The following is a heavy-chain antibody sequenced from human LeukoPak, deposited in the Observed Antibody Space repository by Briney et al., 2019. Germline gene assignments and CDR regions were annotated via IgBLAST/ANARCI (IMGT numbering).Heavy chain of an antibody. V-gene: IGHV3-23*01. CDR1: GFTLSTYW. CDR2: VSGAGDLT. J-gene: IGHJ4*02. Sequence: GGSLRLSCAASGFTLSTYWMSWVRQAPGKGLEWVARVSGAGDLTNYADSVTGRFTISRDNSKNTVYLQMNSLRADDTAVYYCAKAEILTGYYPPYYFDSWGQGTLVTVSS. CDR3: AKAEILTGYYPPYYFDS. D-gene: IGHD3-9*01.